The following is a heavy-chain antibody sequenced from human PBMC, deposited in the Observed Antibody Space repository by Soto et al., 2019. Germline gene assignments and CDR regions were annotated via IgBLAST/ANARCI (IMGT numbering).Heavy chain of an antibody. V-gene: IGHV2-5*02. CDR1: GLSLSTPGVG. D-gene: IGHD1-1*01. CDR3: ALRVAYSTNCNAGSLDP. CDR2: IYWDNDK. J-gene: IGHJ5*02. Sequence: QITLKESGPALMEPKQTLTLTCSFSGLSLSTPGVGVGWLRQAPGKALECLAIIYWDNDKRYNPSLKTRLTITHDTSKNQVVLTLTDPEPVDTASYYCALRVAYSTNCNAGSLDPRGQGTLVTGS.